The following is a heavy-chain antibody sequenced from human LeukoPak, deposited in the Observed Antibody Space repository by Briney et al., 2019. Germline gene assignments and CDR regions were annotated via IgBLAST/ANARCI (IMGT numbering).Heavy chain of an antibody. J-gene: IGHJ5*02. D-gene: IGHD3-22*01. Sequence: LRLSCAASGFTFSSYAMHWVRQAPGKGLEWVAVISYDGSNKYYADSVKGRFTISRDNSKNTLYLQMNSLRAEDTAVYYCARVLWDSSGNWFDPWGQGTLVTVSS. CDR1: GFTFSSYA. CDR3: ARVLWDSSGNWFDP. CDR2: ISYDGSNK. V-gene: IGHV3-30*04.